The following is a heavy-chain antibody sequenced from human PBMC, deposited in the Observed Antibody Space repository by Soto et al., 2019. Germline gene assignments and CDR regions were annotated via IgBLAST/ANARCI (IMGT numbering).Heavy chain of an antibody. V-gene: IGHV3-53*01. J-gene: IGHJ4*02. CDR2: IYSGGAT. CDR3: AREGYCSSTSCYSFDY. CDR1: GFTFSDHY. Sequence: PGGSLRLSCAASGFTFSDHYIDWVRQAPGKGLEWVSVIYSGGATFYADSVKGRFTISRDNSKNTLYLQMNSLRAEDTAVYYCAREGYCSSTSCYSFDYWGQGTLVTVSS. D-gene: IGHD2-2*01.